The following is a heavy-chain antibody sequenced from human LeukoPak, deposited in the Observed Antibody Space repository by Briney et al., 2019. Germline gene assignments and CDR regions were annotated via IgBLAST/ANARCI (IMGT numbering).Heavy chain of an antibody. CDR1: GYSITTTYY. CDR2: IYHSGTT. Sequence: PSETLSLTCTVSGYSITTTYYWGWIRQSPRKGLEWIGGIYHSGTTYYNPSLKSRVTMSVETSQNQFSLKVRSVTAADTAVYYCARAGYDILTIYYFDYWGQGTLVTVSS. D-gene: IGHD3-9*01. V-gene: IGHV4-38-2*02. J-gene: IGHJ4*02. CDR3: ARAGYDILTIYYFDY.